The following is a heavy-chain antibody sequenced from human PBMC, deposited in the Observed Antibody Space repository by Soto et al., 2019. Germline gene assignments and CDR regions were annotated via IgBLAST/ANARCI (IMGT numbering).Heavy chain of an antibody. V-gene: IGHV3-7*03. Sequence: WGSLRLSCEASGFSLTSHAMSWVRQAPGMGLEWVANINQDGSEKYYVDSVKGRFTISRDNAKNSLYLQMNSLRAEDTAVYYCARDPHSSGWTFDYWGQGTLVTVSS. CDR2: INQDGSEK. CDR1: GFSLTSHA. J-gene: IGHJ4*02. D-gene: IGHD6-19*01. CDR3: ARDPHSSGWTFDY.